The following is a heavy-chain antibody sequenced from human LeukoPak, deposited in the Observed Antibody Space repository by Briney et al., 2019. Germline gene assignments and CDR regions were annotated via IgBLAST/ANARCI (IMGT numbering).Heavy chain of an antibody. V-gene: IGHV3-23*01. CDR1: GFTFSSYA. J-gene: IGHJ4*02. D-gene: IGHD6-13*01. CDR3: AKASAGSSWYLGDDY. Sequence: PGGSLRLSCAASGFTFSSYAMSWVRQAPGKGLEWVSGISDSGVSSYYADSVKGRFTISRDNSKNTLYLQMNSLRAEDTAVYYCAKASAGSSWYLGDDYWGQGTLVTVSS. CDR2: ISDSGVSS.